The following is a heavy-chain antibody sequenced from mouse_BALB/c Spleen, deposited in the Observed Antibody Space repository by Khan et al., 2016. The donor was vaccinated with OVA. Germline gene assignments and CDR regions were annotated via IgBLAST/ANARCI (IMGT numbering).Heavy chain of an antibody. CDR2: ISYSGVT. CDR3: ARGNYYGYYFDN. Sequence: EVQLQESGPGLVKPSQSLSLTCTVTGYSITSGYAWNWIRQFPGNKLEWMGYISYSGVTSYTPSLKSRISITRDTSKNPFFLQLTSVTTEDTATYYCARGNYYGYYFDNWGQGTTLTVSS. CDR1: GYSITSGYA. D-gene: IGHD1-1*01. J-gene: IGHJ2*01. V-gene: IGHV3-2*02.